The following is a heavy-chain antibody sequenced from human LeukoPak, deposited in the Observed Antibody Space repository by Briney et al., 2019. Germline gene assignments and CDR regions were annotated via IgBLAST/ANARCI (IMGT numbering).Heavy chain of an antibody. V-gene: IGHV4-34*01. CDR2: INHSGST. Sequence: SETLSPTCAVYGGSFSGYYWSWIRQPPGKGLEWIGEINHSGSTNYNPSLKSRVTISVDTSKNQFSLKLSSVTAADTAVYYCARAPSGYYPYYFDYWGQGTLVTVSS. CDR3: ARAPSGYYPYYFDY. CDR1: GGSFSGYY. D-gene: IGHD3-22*01. J-gene: IGHJ4*02.